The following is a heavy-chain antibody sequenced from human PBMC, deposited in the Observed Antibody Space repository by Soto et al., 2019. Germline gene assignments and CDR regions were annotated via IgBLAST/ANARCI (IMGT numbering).Heavy chain of an antibody. CDR2: ISAYNGNT. CDR3: ARTIKSSYYYDSSGPNDY. D-gene: IGHD3-22*01. V-gene: IGHV1-18*01. CDR1: GYTFTSYG. Sequence: ASVKVSCKASGYTFTSYGISWVRQAPGQGLEWMGWISAYNGNTNYAQKLQGRVTMTTDTSTSTAYMELGSLRSDDTAVYYCARTIKSSYYYDSSGPNDYWGQGTLVTVSS. J-gene: IGHJ4*02.